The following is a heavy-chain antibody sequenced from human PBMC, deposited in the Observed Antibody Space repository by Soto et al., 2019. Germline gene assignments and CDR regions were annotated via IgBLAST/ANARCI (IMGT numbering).Heavy chain of an antibody. V-gene: IGHV4-39*01. CDR2: FYYSGST. Sequence: QLQLQESGPGLVKPSETLTLTCTVSGGSISSSSYYWGWIRQPPGKGLEWIGSFYYSGSTYYDPSLKSRVTISVDTSKNQFSLKLSSVTAADTAVYYCARQLVAGNYFDYWGQGTLVTVSS. CDR1: GGSISSSSYY. D-gene: IGHD6-19*01. J-gene: IGHJ4*02. CDR3: ARQLVAGNYFDY.